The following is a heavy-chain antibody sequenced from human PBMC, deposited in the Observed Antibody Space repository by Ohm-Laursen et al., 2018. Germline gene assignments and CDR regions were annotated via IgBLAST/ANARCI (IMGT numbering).Heavy chain of an antibody. Sequence: SLRLSCAASGFTFAGYAMHWVRQAPGKGLEWVSGISWNSNSIGYADSVKGRFTISRDNAKNSLYLQMNSLRAEDTALYHCAKDRIAVTGNWYFDLWGRGTLVTVSS. D-gene: IGHD6-19*01. CDR2: ISWNSNSI. CDR3: AKDRIAVTGNWYFDL. J-gene: IGHJ2*01. V-gene: IGHV3-9*01. CDR1: GFTFAGYA.